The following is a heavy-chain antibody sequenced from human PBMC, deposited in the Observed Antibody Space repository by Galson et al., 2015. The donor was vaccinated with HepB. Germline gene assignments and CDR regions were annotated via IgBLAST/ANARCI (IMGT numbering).Heavy chain of an antibody. V-gene: IGHV3-23*01. D-gene: IGHD3-10*01. CDR1: GFLFTTYA. J-gene: IGHJ2*01. Sequence: SLRLSCAASGFLFTTYAITWVRQAPGKGLEWVSVIGGTGAGTYYADSVKGRFTISRDNSKNTLHLQMNRLSAEDTAVYFCARPSHYYGSGKGFFDLWGRGTLVIVSS. CDR2: IGGTGAGT. CDR3: ARPSHYYGSGKGFFDL.